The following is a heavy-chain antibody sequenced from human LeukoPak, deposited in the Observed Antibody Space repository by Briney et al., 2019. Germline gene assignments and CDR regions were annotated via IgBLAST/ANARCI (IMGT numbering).Heavy chain of an antibody. J-gene: IGHJ4*02. Sequence: PSETLSLTCTVSGGSISSYYWSWIRQPPGKGLEWIGYIYYSGSTNYNPSLKSRVTISVDTSKNQFSLKLSSVTAADTAVYYCARSGMGGATGEAWGQGTLVTVSS. CDR1: GGSISSYY. D-gene: IGHD1-26*01. CDR2: IYYSGST. CDR3: ARSGMGGATGEA. V-gene: IGHV4-59*08.